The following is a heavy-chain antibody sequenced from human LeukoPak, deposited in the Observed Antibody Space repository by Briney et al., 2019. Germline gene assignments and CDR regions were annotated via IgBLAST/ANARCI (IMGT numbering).Heavy chain of an antibody. D-gene: IGHD3-16*01. J-gene: IGHJ4*02. Sequence: TGGSLRLSCAASGLTFSSYAMDWVRQAPGKGLEWVAVISYDGSNKYFADSVKGRFTISRDNSKNQLYLQMNTLRAEDTAVYSCARGALYTHYFDYWGQGTLVSVSS. CDR1: GLTFSSYA. V-gene: IGHV3-30-3*01. CDR2: ISYDGSNK. CDR3: ARGALYTHYFDY.